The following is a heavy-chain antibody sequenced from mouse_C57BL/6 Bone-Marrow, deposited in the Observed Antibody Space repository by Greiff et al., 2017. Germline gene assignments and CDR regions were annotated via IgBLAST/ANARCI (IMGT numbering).Heavy chain of an antibody. D-gene: IGHD1-1*01. V-gene: IGHV5-9*01. Sequence: EVPLVESGGGLVKPGGSLKLSCAASGFTFSSYTMSWVRQTPEKRLQWVAAISGGGGNTYYPDSVKGRFTISRDNDKNILYLQMSSLRSEDTALYYCSRQVTTVLATKYFDVWGTGTTVTVSS. CDR3: SRQVTTVLATKYFDV. J-gene: IGHJ1*03. CDR2: ISGGGGNT. CDR1: GFTFSSYT.